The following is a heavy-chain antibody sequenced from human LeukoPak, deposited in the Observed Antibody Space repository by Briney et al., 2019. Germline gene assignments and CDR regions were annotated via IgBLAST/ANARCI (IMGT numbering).Heavy chain of an antibody. J-gene: IGHJ4*02. CDR2: INGDGSST. Sequence: PGGSLRLSCEASGFTFRSYWMHWVRQAPGKGLVWVSRINGDGSSTSYADSVKGRFTISRDNAKNTLYLQMNSLRAEDTAVYYCARVGATSWYWGQGTLVTVSS. CDR1: GFTFRSYW. V-gene: IGHV3-74*01. D-gene: IGHD1-26*01. CDR3: ARVGATSWY.